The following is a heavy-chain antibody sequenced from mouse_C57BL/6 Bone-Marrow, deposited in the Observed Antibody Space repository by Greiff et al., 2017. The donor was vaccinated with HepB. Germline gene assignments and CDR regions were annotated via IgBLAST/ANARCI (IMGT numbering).Heavy chain of an antibody. CDR2: IDPSDSYT. D-gene: IGHD2-4*01. CDR3: AREGYDYDYAMDY. CDR1: GYTFTSYW. Sequence: QVQLKQPGAELVKPGASVKLSCKASGYTFTSYWMQWVKQRPGQGLEWIGEIDPSDSYTNYNQKFKGKATLTVDTSSSTAYMQLSSLTSEDSAVYYCAREGYDYDYAMDYWGQGTSVTVSS. J-gene: IGHJ4*01. V-gene: IGHV1-50*01.